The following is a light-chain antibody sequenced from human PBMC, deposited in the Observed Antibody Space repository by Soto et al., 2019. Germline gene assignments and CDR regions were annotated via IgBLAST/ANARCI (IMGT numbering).Light chain of an antibody. CDR3: QHYHGWPIT. V-gene: IGKV3-15*01. CDR2: GDS. J-gene: IGKJ5*01. CDR1: QSVGSN. Sequence: EVVMTQSPATLSVSPGETATLSCRASQSVGSNLAWYQQKPGQAPRLLIYGDSTRATGIPARFSGSGSGTEFTLTISSLQSEDFAVYYCQHYHGWPITFGQGTRLEIK.